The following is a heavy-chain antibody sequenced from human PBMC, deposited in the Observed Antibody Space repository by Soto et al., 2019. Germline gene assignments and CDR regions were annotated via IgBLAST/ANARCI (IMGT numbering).Heavy chain of an antibody. Sequence: QVQLVESGGGVVQPGRSLRLSCAASGFTFSSYGMHWVRQAPGKGLEWVAVISYDGSNKYYADSVKGRFTISRDNSKNTLYLQMNSLRAEDTAVYYCARAGGLLLDYWGQGTLGTVSS. V-gene: IGHV3-30*03. CDR3: ARAGGLLLDY. CDR1: GFTFSSYG. D-gene: IGHD2-15*01. J-gene: IGHJ4*02. CDR2: ISYDGSNK.